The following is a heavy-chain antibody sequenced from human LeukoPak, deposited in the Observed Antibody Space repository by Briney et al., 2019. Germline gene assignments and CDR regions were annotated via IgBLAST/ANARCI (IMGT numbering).Heavy chain of an antibody. D-gene: IGHD5-24*01. V-gene: IGHV3-30*02. J-gene: IGHJ4*02. Sequence: GGSLRLSCTTSGFSFRDYGMHWVRQASGKGLELVAFIQYDGNNIYYADSVKGRFAISRDDSKNTLYLQMNSLRPEDTAVYYCAKDDAWLQYGNWGRGTLVTVSS. CDR2: IQYDGNNI. CDR3: AKDDAWLQYGN. CDR1: GFSFRDYG.